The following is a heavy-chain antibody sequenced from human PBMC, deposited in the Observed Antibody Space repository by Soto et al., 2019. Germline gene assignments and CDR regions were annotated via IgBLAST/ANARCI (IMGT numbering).Heavy chain of an antibody. CDR2: ISSNGIGT. CDR3: ARRARADYYYMDG. D-gene: IGHD6-6*01. V-gene: IGHV3-64*01. Sequence: EVQLVESGGGLAQPGGSLRLSCAVSGFTFSSDAMDWVRQAPGKGLEYVSGISSNGIGTYYASSVKGRFTISRDNSRDTVYLQMDSLRPEDMAVYYCARRARADYYYMDGWGKGTTVTVS. J-gene: IGHJ6*03. CDR1: GFTFSSDA.